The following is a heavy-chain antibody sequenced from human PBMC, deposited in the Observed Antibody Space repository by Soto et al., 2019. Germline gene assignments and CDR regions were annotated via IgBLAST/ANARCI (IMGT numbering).Heavy chain of an antibody. J-gene: IGHJ6*01. V-gene: IGHV3-21*06. CDR1: GFTFTRYS. CDR2: ISSTTNYI. CDR3: ARESEGLTSKFQN. Sequence: EGSLRLSCGASGFTFTRYSMNWVRQAPGKGLEWVSSISSTTNYIYYGDSMKGRFTISRDNGKNSLYLEIHSLRAEDTAVYYCARESEGLTSKFQNWGQGSPGTV.